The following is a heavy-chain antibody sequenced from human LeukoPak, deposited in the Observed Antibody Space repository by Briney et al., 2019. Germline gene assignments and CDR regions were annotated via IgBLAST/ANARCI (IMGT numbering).Heavy chain of an antibody. J-gene: IGHJ4*02. CDR3: AKRLGYCTNGVCQEFDY. CDR1: GFTFSSYW. D-gene: IGHD2-8*01. V-gene: IGHV3-23*01. Sequence: GGSLRLSCAASGFTFSSYWMSWVRQAPGKGLEWVSAISGSGGSTYYADSVKGRFTISRDNSKNTLYLQMNSLRAEDTAVYYCAKRLGYCTNGVCQEFDYWGQGTLVTVSS. CDR2: ISGSGGST.